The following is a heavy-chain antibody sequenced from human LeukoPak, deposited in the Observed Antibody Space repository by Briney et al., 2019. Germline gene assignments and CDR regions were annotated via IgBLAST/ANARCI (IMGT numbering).Heavy chain of an antibody. V-gene: IGHV1-18*01. CDR1: GYTFTKYG. CDR2: IGTSSGST. CDR3: ARESLEGIKYFYGMDV. D-gene: IGHD6-13*01. Sequence: ASVKVSCKASGYTFTKYGIGWVRQAPGQGLEWMGWIGTSSGSTHYAQKLQGRFTMTTDTSTRTAYMELRSLRSDDTAVYYCARESLEGIKYFYGMDVWGQGTTVTVPS. J-gene: IGHJ6*02.